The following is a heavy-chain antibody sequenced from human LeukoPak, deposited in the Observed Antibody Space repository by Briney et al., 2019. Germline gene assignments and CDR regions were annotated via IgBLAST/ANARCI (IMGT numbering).Heavy chain of an antibody. D-gene: IGHD6-13*01. CDR1: GGSLSGYY. V-gene: IGHV4-34*01. J-gene: IGHJ3*02. Sequence: SETLSLTCAVYGGSLSGYYWSWIRQPPGKGLEWIGSIYYSGSTYYNPSLKSRVTISVDTSKNQFSLKLSSVTAADTAVYYCARRMAAGGAFDIWGQGTMVTVSS. CDR3: ARRMAAGGAFDI. CDR2: IYYSGST.